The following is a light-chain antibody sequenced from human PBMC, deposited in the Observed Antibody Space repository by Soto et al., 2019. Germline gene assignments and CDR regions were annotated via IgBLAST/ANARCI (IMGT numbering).Light chain of an antibody. Sequence: SYELTQPPSVSVAPGQTARITCGGNNIVTKSVHWYQQKPGQAPVVVVYDDSDRPSGIPERFSGSNSGSTATLTISRVEAGDEAEYYCQAWDSGSDHYVFGTGTKVTVL. J-gene: IGLJ1*01. CDR3: QAWDSGSDHYV. V-gene: IGLV3-21*02. CDR2: DDS. CDR1: NIVTKS.